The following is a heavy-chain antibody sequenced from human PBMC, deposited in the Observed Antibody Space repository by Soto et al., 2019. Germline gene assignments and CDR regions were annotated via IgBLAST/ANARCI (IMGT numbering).Heavy chain of an antibody. CDR1: DGTVRSNSYS. Sequence: SQPHRLPYTVLDGTVRSNSYSRSIKSQSPGKGLDWIATIYSSDNTYYNPCLLSRVTISVDTSMNELSLRLSSVTAADTAVYYCARLNGSCVGSSCHGYYGMDVWGEGTTVTVSS. CDR2: IYSSDNT. D-gene: IGHD2-15*01. V-gene: IGHV4-39*01. CDR3: ARLNGSCVGSSCHGYYGMDV. J-gene: IGHJ6*04.